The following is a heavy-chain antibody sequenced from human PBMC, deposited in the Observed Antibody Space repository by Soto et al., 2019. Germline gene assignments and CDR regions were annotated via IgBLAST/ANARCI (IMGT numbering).Heavy chain of an antibody. Sequence: TLSLTCTVSGGSISSGDYYWSWIRQPPGKGLEWIGYIYYSGSTYYNPSLKSRVTISVDTSKNQFSLKLSSVTAADTAVYYCARAGRQYYDSSGYLPFDYWGQGTLVTAPQ. CDR2: IYYSGST. CDR1: GGSISSGDYY. V-gene: IGHV4-30-4*01. J-gene: IGHJ4*02. D-gene: IGHD3-22*01. CDR3: ARAGRQYYDSSGYLPFDY.